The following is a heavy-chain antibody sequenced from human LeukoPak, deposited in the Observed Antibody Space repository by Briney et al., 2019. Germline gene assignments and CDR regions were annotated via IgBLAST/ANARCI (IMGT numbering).Heavy chain of an antibody. CDR2: ISSSSSYI. Sequence: PGGSLRLSCAASGFTFSDYWRTWVRQAPGKGLEWVSSISSSSSYIYYADSVKGRFTISRDNAKNSLYLQMNSLRAEDTAVYYCARDPHYYDSSGYYFDYWGQGTLVTVSS. V-gene: IGHV3-21*01. D-gene: IGHD3-22*01. J-gene: IGHJ4*02. CDR1: GFTFSDYW. CDR3: ARDPHYYDSSGYYFDY.